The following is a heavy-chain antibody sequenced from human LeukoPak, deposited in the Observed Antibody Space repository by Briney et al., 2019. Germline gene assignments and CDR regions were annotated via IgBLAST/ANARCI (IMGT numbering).Heavy chain of an antibody. Sequence: GGSLRLSCAASGFIFSSCSMNWVRQAPGKGLEWVSYIDSSSSTIFYADSVKGRFTISRDNAKNSPYLQMSSLRAEDTAVYFCAREVVLKATDSWGQGTLVTVSS. V-gene: IGHV3-48*04. D-gene: IGHD3-22*01. CDR2: IDSSSSTI. CDR1: GFIFSSCS. CDR3: AREVVLKATDS. J-gene: IGHJ5*02.